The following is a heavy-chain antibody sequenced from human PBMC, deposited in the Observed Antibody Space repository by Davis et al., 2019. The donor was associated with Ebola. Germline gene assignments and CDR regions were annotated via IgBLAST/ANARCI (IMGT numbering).Heavy chain of an antibody. CDR3: ARSLLEMTTGMDV. D-gene: IGHD1-1*01. CDR2: IYPGDSDT. CDR1: GYSFTSYW. J-gene: IGHJ6*02. V-gene: IGHV5-51*01. Sequence: PGGSLRLSCKGSGYSFTSYWIGWVRQMPGKGLEWMGIIYPGDSDTRYSPSFQGQVTISADKSISTAYLQWSSLKASDIAMYYCARSLLEMTTGMDVWGQGTTVTVSS.